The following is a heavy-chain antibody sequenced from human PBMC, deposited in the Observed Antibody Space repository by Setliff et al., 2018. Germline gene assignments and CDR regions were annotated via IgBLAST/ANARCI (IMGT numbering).Heavy chain of an antibody. Sequence: SGPTLVNPTQTLTLTCTFSGLSLGSSGVGVGWLRQPPGKALEWLAFIYWSEDKRYSPSLKSRLTITKATSKNQVVLTMTNMDPVDTGTYFCAHGMWLGYYGMDVWGQGTTVTVSS. D-gene: IGHD2-21*01. V-gene: IGHV2-5*01. CDR3: AHGMWLGYYGMDV. CDR1: GLSLGSSGVG. J-gene: IGHJ6*02. CDR2: IYWSEDK.